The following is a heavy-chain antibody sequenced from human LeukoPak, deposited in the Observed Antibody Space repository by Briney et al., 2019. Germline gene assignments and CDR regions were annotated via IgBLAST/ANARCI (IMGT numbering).Heavy chain of an antibody. V-gene: IGHV3-30*18. CDR2: ISYDGSNK. J-gene: IGHJ3*02. CDR3: AKDSFLWFGTLDI. CDR1: GFTFSSYG. Sequence: GGSLRLSCAASGFTFSSYGMHWVRQAPGKGLEWVAVISYDGSNKYYADSVKGRFTISRDNSKNTLYLQMNSLRAEDTAVYYCAKDSFLWFGTLDIWGQGTMVTVSS. D-gene: IGHD3-10*01.